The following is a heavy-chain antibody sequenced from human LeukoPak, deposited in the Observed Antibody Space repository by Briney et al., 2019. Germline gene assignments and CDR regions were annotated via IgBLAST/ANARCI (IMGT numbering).Heavy chain of an antibody. CDR3: AREFVGGGVGYCSGGSCYYFDF. V-gene: IGHV4-61*02. D-gene: IGHD2-15*01. J-gene: IGHJ4*02. CDR2: IYTSGRT. CDR1: GGSISSGSYY. Sequence: SETLSLTCTVSGGSISSGSYYWSWIRQPAGKGLEWIGRIYTSGRTNYNPSLKSRVTISVDTSKNQFSLKLSSVTAADTAVYYCAREFVGGGVGYCSGGSCYYFDFWGQGTLVTVSS.